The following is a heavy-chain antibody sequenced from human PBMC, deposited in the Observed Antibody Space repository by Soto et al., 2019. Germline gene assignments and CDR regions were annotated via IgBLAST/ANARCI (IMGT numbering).Heavy chain of an antibody. Sequence: SETLSLTCTVSGGSISSGGYYWSWIRQHPGKGLEWIGYIYYSGSTYYNPSLKSRVTISVDTSKNQFSLKLSSVTAADTAVYYCARNSITIFGVVIISYFDYWGQGTLVTVSS. V-gene: IGHV4-31*03. CDR1: GGSISSGGYY. D-gene: IGHD3-3*01. CDR2: IYYSGST. J-gene: IGHJ4*02. CDR3: ARNSITIFGVVIISYFDY.